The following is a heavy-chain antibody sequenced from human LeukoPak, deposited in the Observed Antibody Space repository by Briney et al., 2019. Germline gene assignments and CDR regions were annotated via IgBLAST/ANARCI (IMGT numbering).Heavy chain of an antibody. CDR3: AREAYCGGDCELSEQNYYYYGMDV. CDR1: GFTFSSYS. J-gene: IGHJ6*02. Sequence: RGSLRLSCAASGFTFSSYSMNWVRQAPGKGLEWVSSISSSSSYIYYADSVKGRFTISRDNAKNSLYLQMNSLRAEDTAVYYCAREAYCGGDCELSEQNYYYYGMDVWGQGTTVTVSS. V-gene: IGHV3-21*01. CDR2: ISSSSSYI. D-gene: IGHD2-21*02.